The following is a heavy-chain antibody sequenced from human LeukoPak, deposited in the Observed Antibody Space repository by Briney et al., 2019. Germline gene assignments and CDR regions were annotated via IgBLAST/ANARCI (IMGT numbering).Heavy chain of an antibody. CDR2: INHSGST. CDR3: ARARTMVRGVIIKPYYGMEV. J-gene: IGHJ6*04. V-gene: IGHV4-34*01. CDR1: GGSFSGYY. Sequence: PSETLSLTCAVYGGSFSGYYWSWIRQPPGKGLEWIGEINHSGSTNYNPSLKSRVTISVDTSKNQFSLKLSSVTAADTAVYYCARARTMVRGVIIKPYYGMEVWGKGTTVTVST. D-gene: IGHD3-10*01.